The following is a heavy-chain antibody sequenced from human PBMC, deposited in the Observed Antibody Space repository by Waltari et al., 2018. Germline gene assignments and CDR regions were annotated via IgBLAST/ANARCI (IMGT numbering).Heavy chain of an antibody. Sequence: EVQLVESGGGLVKPGGSLRLSCAASGFTFSSYRMNWVRQAPGKGLEWVSSISSSSSYIYYADSVKGRFTISRDNAKNSLYLQMNSLRAEDTAVYYCASVIAARPFDPWGQGTLVTVSS. CDR1: GFTFSSYR. J-gene: IGHJ5*02. D-gene: IGHD6-6*01. CDR2: ISSSSSYI. CDR3: ASVIAARPFDP. V-gene: IGHV3-21*01.